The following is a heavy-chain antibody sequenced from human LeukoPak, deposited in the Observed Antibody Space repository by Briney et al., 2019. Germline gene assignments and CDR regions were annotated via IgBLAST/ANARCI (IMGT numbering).Heavy chain of an antibody. D-gene: IGHD1-26*01. CDR1: GYTFTSYG. J-gene: IGHJ4*02. V-gene: IGHV1-46*01. CDR2: INPSGGST. CDR3: ARVGGLSWELPIFDY. Sequence: ASVKVSCKASGYTFTSYGITWVRQAPGQGLEWMGIINPSGGSTSYAQKFQGRVTMARDMSTSTVYMELSSLRSEDTAVYYCARVGGLSWELPIFDYWGQGTLVTVSS.